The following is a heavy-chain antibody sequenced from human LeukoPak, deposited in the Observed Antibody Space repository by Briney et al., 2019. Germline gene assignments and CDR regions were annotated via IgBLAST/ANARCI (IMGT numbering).Heavy chain of an antibody. CDR2: IYPSGGT. CDR1: GGSMKSDSYY. J-gene: IGHJ4*02. Sequence: SETLSLTCSVSGGSMKSDSYYWSWLRQPAGKGLEWIGRIYPSGGTNYNPSLESRVTISVDTSKNQFSLTLRSVTAADTAVYYCVRVGEASVAHFDYWGQGTLVTVSS. D-gene: IGHD3-16*01. V-gene: IGHV4-61*02. CDR3: VRVGEASVAHFDY.